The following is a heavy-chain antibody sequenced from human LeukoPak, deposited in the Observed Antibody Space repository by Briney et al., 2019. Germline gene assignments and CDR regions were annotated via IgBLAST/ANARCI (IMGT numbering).Heavy chain of an antibody. Sequence: SETLSLTCIVFGGSISSYYWSWVRQPPGKGLEWIGYIHSSGSTDYNPSLKSRASISLDASNHQFSLKLISVTAADTAVYYCARHVGIHLWSLYFDYWGQGSLVTVSS. J-gene: IGHJ4*02. D-gene: IGHD5-18*01. CDR2: IHSSGST. CDR1: GGSISSYY. CDR3: ARHVGIHLWSLYFDY. V-gene: IGHV4-59*08.